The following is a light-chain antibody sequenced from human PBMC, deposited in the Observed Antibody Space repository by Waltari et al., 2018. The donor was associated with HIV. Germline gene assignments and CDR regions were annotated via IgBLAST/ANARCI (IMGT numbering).Light chain of an antibody. CDR1: SSDVGSYNL. J-gene: IGLJ2*01. Sequence: QSALTQPASVSGSPGQSITISSTGTSSDVGSYNLVSWYQQHPGKAPKLMIYEGSKRPSGVSNRFSGSKSGSTASLTISGLQAEDEAGYYCCSYAGSSPVLFGGGTKLTVL. CDR3: CSYAGSSPVL. V-gene: IGLV2-23*01. CDR2: EGS.